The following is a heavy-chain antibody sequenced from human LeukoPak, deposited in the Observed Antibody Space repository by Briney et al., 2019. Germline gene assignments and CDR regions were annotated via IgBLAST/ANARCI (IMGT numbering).Heavy chain of an antibody. J-gene: IGHJ4*02. CDR1: GFSLSTSGMC. Sequence: SGPTLVNPTQTLTLTCTFSGFSLSTSGMCVSWIRQPPGKALEWLARIDWDDDKYYSTSLKTRLTISKDTSKNQVVLTMTNMDPVDTATCYCAREFIYYYDSSGYFCDWGQGTLVTVSS. CDR2: IDWDDDK. V-gene: IGHV2-70*11. CDR3: AREFIYYYDSSGYFCD. D-gene: IGHD3-22*01.